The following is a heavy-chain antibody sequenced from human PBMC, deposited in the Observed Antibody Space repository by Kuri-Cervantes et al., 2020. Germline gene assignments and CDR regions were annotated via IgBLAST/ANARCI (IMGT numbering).Heavy chain of an antibody. D-gene: IGHD3-22*01. Sequence: SETLSLTCTVSGGSISNYYWSWIRQPPGKGLEWIDYIYYSGSTNYNPSLKSRVTISVDTSKNQFSLKLSSVTAADTAVYYCAGSSGYYFDYWGQGTLVTVSS. J-gene: IGHJ4*02. V-gene: IGHV4-59*01. CDR2: IYYSGST. CDR3: AGSSGYYFDY. CDR1: GGSISNYY.